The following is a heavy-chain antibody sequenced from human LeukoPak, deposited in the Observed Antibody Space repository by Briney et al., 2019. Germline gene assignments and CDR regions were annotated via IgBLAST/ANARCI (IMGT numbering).Heavy chain of an antibody. J-gene: IGHJ4*02. CDR1: GFTFSGYR. V-gene: IGHV3-74*01. CDR3: ARESTVAGSYYFDY. Sequence: GGSLRLSCVASGFTFSGYRMHWVRQAPGKGPVWVSRINPGGSDTVYADSVKGRFTISRDNVNNTLYLQMSSLTADDTAVYYCARESTVAGSYYFDYWGQGTLATVAS. CDR2: INPGGSDT. D-gene: IGHD6-19*01.